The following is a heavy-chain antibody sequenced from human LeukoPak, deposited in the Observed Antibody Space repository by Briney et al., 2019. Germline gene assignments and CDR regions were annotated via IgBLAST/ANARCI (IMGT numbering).Heavy chain of an antibody. CDR3: ARDSYGSSGYYYVSDY. V-gene: IGHV3-48*02. CDR1: GFTFSTYI. J-gene: IGHJ4*02. Sequence: GGSLRLSCAASGFTFSTYIMNWVRQAPGKGLEWVSYISYSSSAIYYADSAKGRFTISRDNAKNSLYLRMNSLRDEDTAVYYRARDSYGSSGYYYVSDYWGQGTLVTVSS. CDR2: ISYSSSAI. D-gene: IGHD3-22*01.